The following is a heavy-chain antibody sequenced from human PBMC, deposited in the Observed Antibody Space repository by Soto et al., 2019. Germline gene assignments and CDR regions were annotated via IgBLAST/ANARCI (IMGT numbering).Heavy chain of an antibody. V-gene: IGHV4-59*01. Sequence: SETLSLTCTVSGASISEYYWRWIRQPPGKGLEWIGYMYYSETTVYNPSLKSRVTISVDTSKNQVSLNLNSATAADTAVYYCARANSSSWYKLQYKWFDSWGQGTLVTVS. J-gene: IGHJ5*01. D-gene: IGHD6-13*01. CDR2: MYYSETT. CDR3: ARANSSSWYKLQYKWFDS. CDR1: GASISEYY.